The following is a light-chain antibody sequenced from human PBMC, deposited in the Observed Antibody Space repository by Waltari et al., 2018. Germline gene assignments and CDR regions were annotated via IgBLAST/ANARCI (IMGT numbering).Light chain of an antibody. CDR3: QQYRNLWT. V-gene: IGKV1-5*03. CDR2: KAS. Sequence: DIQMTQSPSTLSASVGDRVTITCRASQSLSNWLAWYQQKTGKAPKVLIYKASTLESGVPSRVSGSGSGTEFTLTISSLQPDDFATYYCQQYRNLWTFGQGTKVEIK. CDR1: QSLSNW. J-gene: IGKJ1*01.